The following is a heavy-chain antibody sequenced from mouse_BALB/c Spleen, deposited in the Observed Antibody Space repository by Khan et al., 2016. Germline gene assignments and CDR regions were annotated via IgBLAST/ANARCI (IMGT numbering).Heavy chain of an antibody. CDR2: IHYSGGT. Sequence: EVQLQESGPDLVKPSQSLSLTCTVTGYSITSGYSWHWIRQFPGNKLEWMGYIHYSGGTKYFPSLKSRISITRDTSKNQFFLQLNSVTPEDTATYYCTRSHGYYAMDYWGQGTSVTVSS. V-gene: IGHV3-1*02. CDR3: TRSHGYYAMDY. J-gene: IGHJ4*01. CDR1: GYSITSGYS.